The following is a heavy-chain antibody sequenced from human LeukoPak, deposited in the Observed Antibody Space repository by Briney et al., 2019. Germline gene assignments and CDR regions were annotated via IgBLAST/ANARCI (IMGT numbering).Heavy chain of an antibody. V-gene: IGHV4-59*12. CDR1: GGSISSYY. D-gene: IGHD6-13*01. CDR3: ARDSSSWYGYYYYYMDV. Sequence: SETLSLTCTVSGGSISSYYWSWIRQPPGKGLEWIGEIYHSGSTNYNPSLKSRVTISVDKSKNQFSLKLSSVTAADTAVYYCARDSSSWYGYYYYYMDVWGKGPTVTVSS. CDR2: IYHSGST. J-gene: IGHJ6*03.